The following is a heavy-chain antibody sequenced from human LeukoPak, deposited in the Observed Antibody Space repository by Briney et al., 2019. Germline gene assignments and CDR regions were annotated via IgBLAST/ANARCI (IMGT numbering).Heavy chain of an antibody. J-gene: IGHJ4*02. CDR1: GGSISRSNW. D-gene: IGHD4-17*01. Sequence: SQTLSLTCAVSGGSISRSNWWSWVRQPPGKGLEWIGEIYHSGSTNYNPSLKSRVNISVDKSKNQFSLKLSSVTAADTAVYYCARALTTVTQYYFDYWGQGTLVTVSS. V-gene: IGHV4-4*02. CDR3: ARALTTVTQYYFDY. CDR2: IYHSGST.